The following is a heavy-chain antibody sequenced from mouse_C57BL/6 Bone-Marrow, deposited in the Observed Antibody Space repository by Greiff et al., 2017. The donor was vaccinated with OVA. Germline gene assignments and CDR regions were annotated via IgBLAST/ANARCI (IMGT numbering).Heavy chain of an antibody. Sequence: EVQLQQSGPELVKPGASVKIPCKASGYTFTDYNMDWVKQSHGKSLEWIGDINPNNGGTIYNQKFKGKATLTVDKSSSTAYMELRSLTSEDTAVYYCARNMGLRRGYYFDYWGQGTTLTVSS. CDR3: ARNMGLRRGYYFDY. CDR1: GYTFTDYN. D-gene: IGHD2-4*01. J-gene: IGHJ2*01. CDR2: INPNNGGT. V-gene: IGHV1-18*01.